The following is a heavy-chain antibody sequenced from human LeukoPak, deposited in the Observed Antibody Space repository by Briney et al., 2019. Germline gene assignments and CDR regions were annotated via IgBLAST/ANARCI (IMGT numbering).Heavy chain of an antibody. CDR3: AGRIVGATAFESDY. Sequence: ASVKVSCKASGYTFTGYYMHWVRQAPGQGLEWMGWINPNSGGTNYAQKFQGRVTMTRDTSISTAYMELSRLRSDDTAVYYCAGRIVGATAFESDYWGQGTLVTVSS. V-gene: IGHV1-2*02. D-gene: IGHD1-26*01. CDR1: GYTFTGYY. J-gene: IGHJ4*02. CDR2: INPNSGGT.